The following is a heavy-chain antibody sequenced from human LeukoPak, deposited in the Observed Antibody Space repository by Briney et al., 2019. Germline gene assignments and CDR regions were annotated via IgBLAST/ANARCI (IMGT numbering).Heavy chain of an antibody. J-gene: IGHJ6*02. CDR3: ASSGTASRGAMDV. Sequence: GGSLRLSCAASGLTGSSNFMTWVRQAPGKGLEWVSAIYSGGSTFYAASVRGRFNISRDNSKKTMFLQMSSLRVEDAAVYYCASSGTASRGAMDVWGQGTTGTVSS. CDR1: GLTGSSNF. V-gene: IGHV3-66*01. CDR2: IYSGGST. D-gene: IGHD1-1*01.